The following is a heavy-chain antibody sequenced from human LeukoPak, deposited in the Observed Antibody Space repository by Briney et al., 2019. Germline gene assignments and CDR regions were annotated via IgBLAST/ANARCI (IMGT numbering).Heavy chain of an antibody. CDR1: EFTFSTYG. D-gene: IGHD1-26*01. CDR2: ITGRGDVT. CDR3: ARDRMGAILYFDY. Sequence: GGSLRLSCVASEFTFSTYGMSWVRQAPGKGLEWVSAITGRGDVTYYADSVKGRFTISRDNSKNTLYLQMNSLRAEDTAIYYCARDRMGAILYFDYWGQGTLVTVSS. V-gene: IGHV3-23*01. J-gene: IGHJ4*02.